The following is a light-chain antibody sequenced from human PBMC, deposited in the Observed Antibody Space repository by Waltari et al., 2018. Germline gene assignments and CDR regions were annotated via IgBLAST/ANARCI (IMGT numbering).Light chain of an antibody. CDR3: QQRSIWPLT. J-gene: IGKJ4*01. CDR1: QSVSSY. CDR2: DAS. V-gene: IGKV3-11*01. Sequence: EIVLTQSPATLSLSAGERATLSCRASQSVSSYLAWYQQKPGQAPRLLIYDASNRATGIPARFSGSGSGTDFTLTISSPEPEDFAIYYCQQRSIWPLTFGGGTKVDIK.